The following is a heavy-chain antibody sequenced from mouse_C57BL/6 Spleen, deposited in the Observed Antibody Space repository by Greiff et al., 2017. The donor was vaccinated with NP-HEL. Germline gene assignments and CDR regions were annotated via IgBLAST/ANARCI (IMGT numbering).Heavy chain of an antibody. V-gene: IGHV1-80*01. Sequence: QVQLQQSGAELVKPGASVKISCKASGYAFSSYWMNWVKQRPGKGLEWIGQIYPGDGDTNYNGKFKGKATLTADKSSSTAYMQLSSLTSEDSAVYFCASPYYYGSTWFAYWGQGTLVTVSA. CDR2: IYPGDGDT. CDR3: ASPYYYGSTWFAY. D-gene: IGHD1-1*01. J-gene: IGHJ3*01. CDR1: GYAFSSYW.